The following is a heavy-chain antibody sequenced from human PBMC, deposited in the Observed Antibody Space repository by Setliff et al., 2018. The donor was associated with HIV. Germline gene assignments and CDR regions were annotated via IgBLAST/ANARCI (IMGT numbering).Heavy chain of an antibody. Sequence: GGSLRLSCQASDLAFSSYAMSWVRQAPGKGLEWVSIASPSGGTTYYADSVKGRFTISRDDSKSTLYLQMNSLKTEDTAVYYCARHRARPAPGFDLWGQGTMVTVSS. J-gene: IGHJ3*01. CDR1: DLAFSSYA. D-gene: IGHD2-2*01. CDR2: ASPSGGTT. CDR3: ARHRARPAPGFDL. V-gene: IGHV3-23*01.